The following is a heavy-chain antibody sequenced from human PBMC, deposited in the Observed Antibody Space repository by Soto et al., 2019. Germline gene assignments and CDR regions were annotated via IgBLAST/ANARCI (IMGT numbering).Heavy chain of an antibody. CDR1: GLSFSDYS. CDR2: IDLSGTTR. Sequence: GGSLRLSCAASGLSFSDYSMNWVRQAPGRGLEWVAFIDLSGTTRDYRESVKGRFTISKDKSMNTVYLQMNSLRVEDAAVYYCTKDRVPDGIYSFDYWGQGALVTVSS. V-gene: IGHV3-23*03. J-gene: IGHJ4*02. D-gene: IGHD2-15*01. CDR3: TKDRVPDGIYSFDY.